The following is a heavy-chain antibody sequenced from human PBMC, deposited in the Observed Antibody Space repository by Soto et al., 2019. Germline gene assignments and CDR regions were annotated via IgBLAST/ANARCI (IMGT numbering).Heavy chain of an antibody. Sequence: EVQLLESGGGLVQPGGSLRLSCTASGFTFSSYAMSWVRQAPGKGLEWVSGISGRGGSTYYADSVKGRFTISRDNSKNTLYLQMNSLRAEDTAVYYCAKDRGLAVAGPGDYWGQGTLVTVSS. CDR1: GFTFSSYA. V-gene: IGHV3-23*01. D-gene: IGHD6-19*01. J-gene: IGHJ4*02. CDR2: ISGRGGST. CDR3: AKDRGLAVAGPGDY.